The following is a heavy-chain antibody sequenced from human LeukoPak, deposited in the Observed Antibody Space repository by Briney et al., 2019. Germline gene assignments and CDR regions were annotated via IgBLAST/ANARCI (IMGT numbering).Heavy chain of an antibody. Sequence: GESLKISCKCSGYSLTSYWIGWVRQIPGKGLEWMGIIYPGDSDTRYSPSFQGQVTISADKSISTAYLQWSSLKASDTAMYYCARRTQDYGDYYMDVWGKGTTVTVSS. J-gene: IGHJ6*03. D-gene: IGHD4-17*01. CDR1: GYSLTSYW. CDR3: ARRTQDYGDYYMDV. CDR2: IYPGDSDT. V-gene: IGHV5-51*01.